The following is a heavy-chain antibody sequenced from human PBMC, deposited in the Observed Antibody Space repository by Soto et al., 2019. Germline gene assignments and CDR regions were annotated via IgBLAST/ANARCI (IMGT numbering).Heavy chain of an antibody. CDR2: INHSGST. CDR3: ARGTPGIAVAGAFDY. J-gene: IGHJ4*02. Sequence: QVQLQQWGAGLLKPSETLSLTCAVYGGSFSGYYWSWIRQPPGKGLEWIGEINHSGSTNYNPSLKSRVTISVDTSKNQFSLKLSSVTAADTAVYYCARGTPGIAVAGAFDYWGQGTLVTVFS. V-gene: IGHV4-34*01. D-gene: IGHD6-19*01. CDR1: GGSFSGYY.